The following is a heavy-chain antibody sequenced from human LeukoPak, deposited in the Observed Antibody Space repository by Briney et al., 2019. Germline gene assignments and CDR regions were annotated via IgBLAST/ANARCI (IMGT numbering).Heavy chain of an antibody. V-gene: IGHV1-69*13. Sequence: VASVKVSCKASGYTFTSYGISWVRQAPGQGLEWMGGIIPIFGTANYAQKFQGRVTITADESTSTAYMELSSLRSEDTAVYYCARGQGRFLEWFYWGQGTLVTVSS. J-gene: IGHJ4*02. CDR1: GYTFTSYG. D-gene: IGHD3-3*01. CDR2: IIPIFGTA. CDR3: ARGQGRFLEWFY.